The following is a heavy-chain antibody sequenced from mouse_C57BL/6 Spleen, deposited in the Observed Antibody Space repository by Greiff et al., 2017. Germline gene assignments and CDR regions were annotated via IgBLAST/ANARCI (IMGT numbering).Heavy chain of an antibody. CDR2: ISDGGSYT. Sequence: EVQGVESGGGLVKPGGSLKLSCAASGFTFSSSAMSWVRQTPDKRLEWVATISDGGSYTYYPDNVKGRVTISSDNAQNKLYLQMSQLKSEDTAMYCGARRTTSKYYLDYGGQGTTLTVSS. V-gene: IGHV5-4*01. J-gene: IGHJ2*01. D-gene: IGHD2-1*01. CDR3: ARRTTSKYYLDY. CDR1: GFTFSSSA.